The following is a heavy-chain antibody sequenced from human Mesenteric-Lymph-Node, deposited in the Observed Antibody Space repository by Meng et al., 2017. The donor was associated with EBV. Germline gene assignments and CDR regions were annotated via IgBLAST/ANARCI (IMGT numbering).Heavy chain of an antibody. J-gene: IGHJ4*02. V-gene: IGHV4-34*01. CDR1: GGSFRGFY. CDR3: ARVKPSIWFGELFYYFDY. Sequence: QLQQLGAGLLKPSETLSLTCDVSGGSFRGFYWSWVRQAPGKGLEWIGEMNNGGTSNYNPSLESRVTISVDPSKNQFSLNLRSVTAADTAVYYCARVKPSIWFGELFYYFDYWGPGILVTVSS. CDR2: MNNGGTS. D-gene: IGHD3-10*01.